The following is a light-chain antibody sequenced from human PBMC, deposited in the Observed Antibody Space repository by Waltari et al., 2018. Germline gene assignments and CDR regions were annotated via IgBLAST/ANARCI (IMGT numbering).Light chain of an antibody. CDR1: STAVGNYKF. V-gene: IGLV2-23*02. J-gene: IGLJ3*02. CDR2: EIN. CDR3: CSYVTGDTWV. Sequence: QSALTHPASVSGSPVQSVTISCTGSSTAVGNYKFVSWYHQHPGKAPKLMIYEINQRPSGISNRFSGSKFGNTAVLTISGLQTDDEADYYCCSYVTGDTWVFGGGTRVAVL.